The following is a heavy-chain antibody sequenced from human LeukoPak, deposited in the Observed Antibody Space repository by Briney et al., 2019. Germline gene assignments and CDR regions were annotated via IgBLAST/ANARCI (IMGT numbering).Heavy chain of an antibody. CDR3: ARDRANNWSQDWFDP. D-gene: IGHD1-1*01. J-gene: IGHJ5*02. CDR2: MHTSGAT. V-gene: IGHV4-4*07. Sequence: SETLSLTCTVSGGSISSYYWSWIRRPAGEGLEWIGRMHTSGATDYNPSLKSRVTMSLDTSKNQFSLKLSSVTAADTAVYYCARDRANNWSQDWFDPWGQGTLVTVSS. CDR1: GGSISSYY.